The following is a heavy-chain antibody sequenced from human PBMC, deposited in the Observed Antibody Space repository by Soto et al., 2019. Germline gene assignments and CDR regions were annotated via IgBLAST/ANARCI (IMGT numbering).Heavy chain of an antibody. D-gene: IGHD2-15*01. CDR1: GFTFSSYA. J-gene: IGHJ4*02. CDR3: SGVAATPYYFDY. V-gene: IGHV3-30-3*01. Sequence: QVQLVESGGGVVQPGRSLRLSCAASGFTFSSYAMHWVRQAPGKGLEWVAVISYDGSNKYYADSVKGRFTISRDNSKNTLYLQMNSLRAEDTAVYYCSGVAATPYYFDYWGQGTLVTVSS. CDR2: ISYDGSNK.